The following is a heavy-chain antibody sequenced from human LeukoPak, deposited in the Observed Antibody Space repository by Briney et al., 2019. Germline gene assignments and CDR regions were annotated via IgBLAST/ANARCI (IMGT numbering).Heavy chain of an antibody. D-gene: IGHD2-2*01. J-gene: IGHJ4*02. CDR2: IKQDGSEK. CDR1: GFAFSSYW. V-gene: IGHV3-7*03. Sequence: SGGSLRLSCTASGFAFSSYWMSWVRQAPGKGLEWVANIKQDGSEKYYVDSVKGRFTISRDNSKNTLYLQMNSLRAEDTAVYYCAHGSMYQLDYWGQGTQVTVSS. CDR3: AHGSMYQLDY.